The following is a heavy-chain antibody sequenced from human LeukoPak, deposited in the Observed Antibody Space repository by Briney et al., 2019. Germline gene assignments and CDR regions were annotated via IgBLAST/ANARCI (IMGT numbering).Heavy chain of an antibody. J-gene: IGHJ4*02. D-gene: IGHD2-15*01. CDR3: EGGPGY. CDR1: GFTFSNYW. V-gene: IGHV3-7*01. CDR2: INRDGSGK. Sequence: PGGSLRLSCAASGFTFSNYWMRWVRQAPGKGLEWVANINRDGSGKYYVDSVKGRFIISRDNAKNSLYLQMNSLGAVDAAVYYYEGGPGYWGQGPLVTVSS.